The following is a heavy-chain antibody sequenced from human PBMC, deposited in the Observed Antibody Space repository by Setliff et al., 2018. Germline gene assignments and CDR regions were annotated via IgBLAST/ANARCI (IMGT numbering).Heavy chain of an antibody. Sequence: SETLSLTCNVSGGSISSGSYYWGWIRQSPGKGLEWIGSMYYSGSTYYNPSLKGRVTLSVDTTKNQFSLKLTSMTAADTAVYFCARHLLVQGTYHFDYWGQGSPVTVSS. CDR2: MYYSGST. CDR3: ARHLLVQGTYHFDY. CDR1: GGSISSGSYY. V-gene: IGHV4-39*01. J-gene: IGHJ4*02. D-gene: IGHD3-10*01.